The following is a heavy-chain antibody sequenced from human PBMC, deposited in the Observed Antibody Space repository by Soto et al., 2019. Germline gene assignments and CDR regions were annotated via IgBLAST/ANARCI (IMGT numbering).Heavy chain of an antibody. D-gene: IGHD1-26*01. CDR1: GFNFSGYS. CDR3: ATSSGYSEF. CDR2: MSSNGERI. V-gene: IGHV3-64*01. J-gene: IGHJ4*02. Sequence: EVQMVESGGGLVQPGGSLGLSCAVSGFNFSGYSMYWIRQAPGKGLEDVSGMSSNGERIYYGNSVKGRFTISRDNSKNTLYLQMGSLRAEDTAVYYCATSSGYSEFWGQGTLVSVSS.